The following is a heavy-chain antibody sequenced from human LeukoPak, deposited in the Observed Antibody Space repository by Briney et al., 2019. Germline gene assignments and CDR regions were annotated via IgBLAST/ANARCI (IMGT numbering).Heavy chain of an antibody. D-gene: IGHD1-26*01. CDR1: GGSISSYS. CDR3: ARARSWQYYFDY. V-gene: IGHV4-59*01. Sequence: SETLSLTCTVSGGSISSYSWSWIRQPPGKGLEWIGYIYYSGSTNYNPSLKSRVTISVDTSKNQFSLKLSSVTAADTAVYYCARARSWQYYFDYWGQGTLVTVSS. J-gene: IGHJ4*02. CDR2: IYYSGST.